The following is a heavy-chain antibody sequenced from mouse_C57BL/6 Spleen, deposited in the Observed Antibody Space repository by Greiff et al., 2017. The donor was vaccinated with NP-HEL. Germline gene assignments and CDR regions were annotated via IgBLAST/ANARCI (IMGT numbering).Heavy chain of an antibody. D-gene: IGHD2-4*01. Sequence: VQLQQSGAELAKPGASVKLSCKASGYTFTSYWMHWVKQRPGQGLEWIGYINPSSGYTKYNQKFKDKATLTADKSSSTAYMQLSSLTYEDSAVYYCAKIYYDYEGAMDYWGQGTSVTVSS. CDR1: GYTFTSYW. CDR2: INPSSGYT. CDR3: AKIYYDYEGAMDY. J-gene: IGHJ4*01. V-gene: IGHV1-7*01.